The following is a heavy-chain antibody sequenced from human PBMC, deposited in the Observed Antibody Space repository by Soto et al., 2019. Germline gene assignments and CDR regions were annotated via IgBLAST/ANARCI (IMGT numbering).Heavy chain of an antibody. D-gene: IGHD6-25*01. J-gene: IGHJ5*02. CDR2: ISAYNGNT. CDR3: ADSGSSGYDPNWFDP. V-gene: IGHV1-18*01. CDR1: GYSFTSYG. Sequence: ASVKVSCKASGYSFTSYGISWVRQAPGQGLEWMGWISAYNGNTNYAQKLQGRVTMTTDTSTSTAYMELRSLRSDDTAVYYCADSGSSGYDPNWFDPWGQGTLVTVSS.